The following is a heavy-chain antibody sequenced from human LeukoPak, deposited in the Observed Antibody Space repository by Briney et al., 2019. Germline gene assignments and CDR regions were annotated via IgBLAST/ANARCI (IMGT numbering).Heavy chain of an antibody. CDR1: GFTFSSYG. CDR3: AKDAGLEMATTLDY. J-gene: IGHJ4*02. D-gene: IGHD5-24*01. Sequence: GGSLRLSCAASGFTFSSYGMHWVRQAPGKGLEWVAFIRYDGSNKYYADSVKGRFTICRDNSKNTLYLQTNSLRAEDTAVYYCAKDAGLEMATTLDYWGQGTLVTVSS. CDR2: IRYDGSNK. V-gene: IGHV3-30*02.